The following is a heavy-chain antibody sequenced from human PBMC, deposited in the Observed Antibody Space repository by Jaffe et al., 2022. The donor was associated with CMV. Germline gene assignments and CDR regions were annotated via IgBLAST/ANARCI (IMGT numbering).Heavy chain of an antibody. CDR1: GFTFSSYS. J-gene: IGHJ4*02. CDR3: ARGKHDYYDSSGYYS. Sequence: EVQLVESGGGLVKPGGSLRLSCAASGFTFSSYSMNWVRQAPGKGLEWVSSISSSSSYIYYADSVKGRFTISRDNAKNSLYLQMNSLRAEDTAVYYCARGKHDYYDSSGYYSWGQGTLVTVSS. CDR2: ISSSSSYI. V-gene: IGHV3-21*01. D-gene: IGHD3-22*01.